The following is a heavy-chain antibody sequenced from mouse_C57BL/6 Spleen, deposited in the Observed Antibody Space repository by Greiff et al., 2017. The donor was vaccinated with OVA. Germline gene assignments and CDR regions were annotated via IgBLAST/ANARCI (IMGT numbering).Heavy chain of an antibody. CDR3: ARRYGNYERYFDV. D-gene: IGHD2-10*02. CDR1: GFTFSDYG. V-gene: IGHV5-17*01. CDR2: ISSGSSTI. J-gene: IGHJ1*03. Sequence: VASGGGLVKPGGSLKLSCAASGFTFSDYGMHWVRQAPEKGLEWVAYISSGSSTIYYADTVKGRFTISRDNAKNTLFLQRPSLRSEDTAMYYCARRYGNYERYFDVWGTGTTVTVSS.